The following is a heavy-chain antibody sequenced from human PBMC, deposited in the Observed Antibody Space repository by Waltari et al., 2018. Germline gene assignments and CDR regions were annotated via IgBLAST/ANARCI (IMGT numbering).Heavy chain of an antibody. CDR3: ARDPGPIVGAPDY. D-gene: IGHD1-26*01. CDR2: SNPKNGDT. CDR1: GYSFTDYH. V-gene: IGHV1-2*02. Sequence: QVQLVQSGTEVKKPGASVKVSCQASGYSFTDYHLHWVRQTPGQGLEWLGWSNPKNGDTGYAQNLLGMVTKTRDTSINTVYMDLSGLRSDDTAVFYCARDPGPIVGAPDYWGQGTLVTVSS. J-gene: IGHJ4*02.